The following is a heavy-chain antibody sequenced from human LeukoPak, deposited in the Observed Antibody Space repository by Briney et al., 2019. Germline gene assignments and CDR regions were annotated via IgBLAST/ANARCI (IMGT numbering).Heavy chain of an antibody. J-gene: IGHJ4*02. CDR2: ISAYNGNT. D-gene: IGHD6-19*01. CDR1: GGTFSSYG. CDR3: AKARRAQWLVIDY. V-gene: IGHV1-18*01. Sequence: ASVKVSCKASGGTFSSYGITWVRQAPGQGLEWMGWISAYNGNTNYAQMVQGRVTMTRDTSTSTAYMELRSLRSDDTAVYYCAKARRAQWLVIDYWGQGTLVTVSS.